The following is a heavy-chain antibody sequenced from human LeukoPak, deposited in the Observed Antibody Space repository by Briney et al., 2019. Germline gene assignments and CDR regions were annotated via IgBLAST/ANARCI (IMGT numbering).Heavy chain of an antibody. D-gene: IGHD6-13*01. CDR3: AGGIAYFDY. Sequence: VASVNVSCKASGYTFTNYGFTWVRQAPGQGLEWMGWISVSHGNTIYAQKLQGRVTMTTDTSTSTAYMGLRSLRSDDTAVYYCAGGIAYFDYWGQGTLVTVSS. J-gene: IGHJ4*02. CDR2: ISVSHGNT. CDR1: GYTFTNYG. V-gene: IGHV1-18*01.